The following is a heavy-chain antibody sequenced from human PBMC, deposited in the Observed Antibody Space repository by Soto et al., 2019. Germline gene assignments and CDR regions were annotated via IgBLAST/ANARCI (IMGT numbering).Heavy chain of an antibody. CDR2: ISPHKGDT. J-gene: IGHJ4*02. CDR3: VRDLDGSGSYFTNY. CDR1: GYTFSSIG. V-gene: IGHV1-18*01. Sequence: ASVKVSCKTSGYTFSSIGISWVRQAPGQGLEWMGWISPHKGDTYYAQRLQGRVTMTTDTSTNTAYMELRSLRSDDTAVYFCVRDLDGSGSYFTNYWGPGTLVTVSS. D-gene: IGHD3-10*01.